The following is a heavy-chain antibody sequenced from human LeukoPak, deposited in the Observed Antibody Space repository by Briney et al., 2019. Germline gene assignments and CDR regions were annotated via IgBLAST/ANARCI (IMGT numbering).Heavy chain of an antibody. J-gene: IGHJ3*02. CDR2: INWNGGST. CDR3: ARDRESCGGDCYSSNDAFDI. CDR1: GFTFDDYG. V-gene: IGHV3-20*04. D-gene: IGHD2-21*02. Sequence: GGSLRLSCAASGFTFDDYGMSWVRQAPGKGLEWVSDINWNGGSTGYADSVKGRFTISRDNAKNSLYLHMNSLRAEDPALYYCARDRESCGGDCYSSNDAFDIWGQGTMVTVSS.